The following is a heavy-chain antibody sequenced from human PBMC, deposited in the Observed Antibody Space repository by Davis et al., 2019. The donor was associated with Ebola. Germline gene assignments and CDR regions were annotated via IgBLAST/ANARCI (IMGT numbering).Heavy chain of an antibody. CDR1: GYTFTSYW. V-gene: IGHV5-10-1*01. CDR3: ARQDTAMVMSSDY. J-gene: IGHJ4*02. CDR2: IDPSDSYT. D-gene: IGHD5-18*01. Sequence: KVSCKASGYTFTSYWISWVRQMPGKGLEWMGRIDPSDSYTNYSPSFQGHVTISADKSISTAYLQWSSLKASDTAMYYCARQDTAMVMSSDYWGQGTLVTVSS.